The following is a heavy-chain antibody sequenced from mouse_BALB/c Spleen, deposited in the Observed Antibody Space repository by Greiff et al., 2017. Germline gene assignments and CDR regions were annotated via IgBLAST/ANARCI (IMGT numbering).Heavy chain of an antibody. J-gene: IGHJ1*01. D-gene: IGHD1-1*01. Sequence: EVKVVESGGGLVKPGGSLKLSCAASGFTFSSYTMSWVRQTPEKRLEWVATISSGGSYTYYPDSVKGRFTISRDNAKNTLYLQMSSLKSEDTAMYYCTRESGRSLRYFDVWGAGTTVTVSS. V-gene: IGHV5-6-4*01. CDR2: ISSGGSYT. CDR3: TRESGRSLRYFDV. CDR1: GFTFSSYT.